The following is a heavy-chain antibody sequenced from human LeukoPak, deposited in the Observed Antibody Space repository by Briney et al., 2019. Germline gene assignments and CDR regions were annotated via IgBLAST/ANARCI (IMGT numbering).Heavy chain of an antibody. CDR1: GYTFTSYA. CDR3: ARDREMVVAANWFDP. CDR2: INAGNGNT. J-gene: IGHJ5*02. Sequence: ASVKVSCKASGYTFTSYAMHWVRQAPGQRLEWMGWINAGNGNTKYSQKFQGRVTITRDTSASTAYMELSSLRFEDTAVYYCARDREMVVAANWFDPWGQGTLVTVSS. D-gene: IGHD2-15*01. V-gene: IGHV1-3*01.